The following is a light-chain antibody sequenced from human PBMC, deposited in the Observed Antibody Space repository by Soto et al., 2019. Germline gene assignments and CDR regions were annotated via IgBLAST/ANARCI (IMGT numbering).Light chain of an antibody. CDR1: SSDVGSYHY. J-gene: IGLJ1*01. CDR3: SSYTSGRDVYV. CDR2: EVS. Sequence: ALTQPASVSGSPGQSITISCTGTSSDVGSYHYVSWFQQHPGKAPKLIIFEVSDRPSGVSTRFSGSKSGDTASLTISGLQADDEADYYCSSYTSGRDVYVFGGGTKVTVL. V-gene: IGLV2-14*01.